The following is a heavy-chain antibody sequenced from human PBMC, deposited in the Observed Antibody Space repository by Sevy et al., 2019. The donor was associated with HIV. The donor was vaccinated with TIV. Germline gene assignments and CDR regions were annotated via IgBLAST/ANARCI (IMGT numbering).Heavy chain of an antibody. D-gene: IGHD6-13*01. CDR2: FFYSGST. CDR3: ARGIASPRGMDV. CDR1: GDSISSYY. Sequence: SETLSLTCTVSGDSISSYYWSWIRQPPGKGLEWIGYFFYSGSTNYDPSLKSRVTISVDTTKNQVSLKVRSVTAADTAVYYCARGIASPRGMDVRGQGTTVTVSS. J-gene: IGHJ6*02. V-gene: IGHV4-59*01.